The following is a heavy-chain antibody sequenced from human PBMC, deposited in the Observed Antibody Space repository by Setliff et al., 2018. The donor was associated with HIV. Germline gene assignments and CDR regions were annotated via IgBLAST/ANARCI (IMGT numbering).Heavy chain of an antibody. J-gene: IGHJ5*02. CDR3: ARDEGLWFGAKRNWFDP. CDR1: GDSISSNTFY. D-gene: IGHD3-10*01. Sequence: SETLSLTCTVSGDSISSNTFYWGWIRQPPGKGLEWIGSIYYSGSTYYNPSLKSRVTISVDTSKNQFSLKLTSVTAADTAVYYCARDEGLWFGAKRNWFDPWG. CDR2: IYYSGST. V-gene: IGHV4-39*07.